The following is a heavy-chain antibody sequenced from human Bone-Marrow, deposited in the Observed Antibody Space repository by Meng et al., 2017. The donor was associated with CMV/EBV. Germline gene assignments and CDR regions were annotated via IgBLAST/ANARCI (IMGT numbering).Heavy chain of an antibody. J-gene: IGHJ6*02. CDR3: TTVGATEAYYYYGRDV. CDR2: IKSKTDGGTT. Sequence: GESLKISCAASGFTFSNAWMSWVRQAPGKGLEWVGRIKSKTDGGTTDYAAPVKGRFTISRDDSKNTLYLQMNSLKTEDTAVYYCTTVGATEAYYYYGRDVWGQGTTVTVSS. D-gene: IGHD1-26*01. V-gene: IGHV3-15*01. CDR1: GFTFSNAW.